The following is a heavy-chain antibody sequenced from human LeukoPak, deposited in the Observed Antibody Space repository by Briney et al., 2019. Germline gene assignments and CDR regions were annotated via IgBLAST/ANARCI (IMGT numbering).Heavy chain of an antibody. J-gene: IGHJ6*03. V-gene: IGHV3-48*03. D-gene: IGHD3-10*01. CDR1: GFTFSSYE. CDR2: ISSSGSTI. Sequence: GGSLRLSCAASGFTFSSYEINWVRQAPGKGLEWVSYISSSGSTIYYANSVKGRFTISRDNSKNTLYLQMNSLRTEDTAVYYCARTIAMVRGVITVYYYYMDVWGKGTTVTVSS. CDR3: ARTIAMVRGVITVYYYYMDV.